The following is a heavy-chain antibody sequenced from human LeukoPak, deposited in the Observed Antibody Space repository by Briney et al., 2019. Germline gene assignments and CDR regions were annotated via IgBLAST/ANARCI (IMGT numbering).Heavy chain of an antibody. CDR1: GFPFSDFS. V-gene: IGHV3-23*01. Sequence: GGSLRLSRATSGFPFSDFSMTWVRQAPGKGLEWISTTNSGVTTTYYAESVKGRFTISRDNSKNALYLQMSSLRVEDTAIYYCAKQSYARSLGEGGPGTLVTVSS. CDR2: TNSGVTTT. D-gene: IGHD2-8*01. J-gene: IGHJ4*02. CDR3: AKQSYARSLGE.